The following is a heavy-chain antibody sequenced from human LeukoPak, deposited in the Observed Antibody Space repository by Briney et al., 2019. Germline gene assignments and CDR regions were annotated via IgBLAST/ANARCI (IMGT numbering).Heavy chain of an antibody. J-gene: IGHJ4*02. CDR1: GFTFSNYE. CDR2: ISSSGSNT. D-gene: IGHD1-26*01. Sequence: GGSLRLSCAASGFTFSNYEMNWVRPAPGKGLEWVSYISSSGSNTYYADSVKGRFTISRDNAKNSMYLQMNSLRAEDTAVYYCAKLISGSYTDYWGQGTLVTVSS. V-gene: IGHV3-48*03. CDR3: AKLISGSYTDY.